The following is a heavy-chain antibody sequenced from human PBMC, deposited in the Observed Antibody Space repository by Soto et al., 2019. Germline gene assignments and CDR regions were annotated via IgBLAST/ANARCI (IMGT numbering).Heavy chain of an antibody. CDR1: GFTFRRDW. CDR3: LGGVGDAV. V-gene: IGHV3-7*01. CDR2: VNQDGTQK. J-gene: IGHJ4*02. Sequence: EEQLVESGGGLVQPGGSLRLSCAISGFTFRRDWMNWVRQAPGKGLEWVAHVNQDGTQKYYVDSVKGRFTIFRDNAKNSLFLQMDSLCVGDAALYYCLGGVGDAVWGQGTLVTVSS. D-gene: IGHD1-26*01.